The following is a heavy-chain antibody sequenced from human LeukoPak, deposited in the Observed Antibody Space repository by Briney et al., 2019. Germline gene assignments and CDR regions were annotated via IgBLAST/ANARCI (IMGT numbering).Heavy chain of an antibody. Sequence: GGSLRLSCAASGFTFGAYWMNWVRQAPGKGLEGVANVWQGERGAHYVDSVTGRFIISGDSANTSLYLQMNNLRAEDSAVYYCVRGRDIVATAPYYYYGMDVWGQGTTVTVSS. D-gene: IGHD5-12*01. CDR2: VWQGERGA. CDR1: GFTFGAYW. V-gene: IGHV3-7*04. CDR3: VRGRDIVATAPYYYYGMDV. J-gene: IGHJ6*02.